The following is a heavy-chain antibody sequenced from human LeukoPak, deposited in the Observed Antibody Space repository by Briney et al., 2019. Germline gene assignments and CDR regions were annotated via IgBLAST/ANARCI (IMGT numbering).Heavy chain of an antibody. Sequence: ASVKVSCKASGYTFTSYYMHWVRQAPGRGLEWMGIINPSGGSTSYAQKFQGRVTMTRDTSTSTVYMELSSLRYEDTAVYYCARDLGYYDSGGYSTHRYWFDPWGQGTLVTVSS. D-gene: IGHD3-22*01. CDR1: GYTFTSYY. V-gene: IGHV1-46*03. CDR3: ARDLGYYDSGGYSTHRYWFDP. CDR2: INPSGGST. J-gene: IGHJ5*02.